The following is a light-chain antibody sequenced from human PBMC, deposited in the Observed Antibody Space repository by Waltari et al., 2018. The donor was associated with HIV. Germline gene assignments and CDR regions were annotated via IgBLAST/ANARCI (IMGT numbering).Light chain of an antibody. CDR1: QSVSSTA. J-gene: IGKJ1*01. CDR2: ASS. V-gene: IGKV3-20*01. CDR3: LLYRYSPRWT. Sequence: EVAVTQSPGTLSLSPGEGATLSCRASQSVSSTAVGWYQHKPGQAPRLLLYASSTRATGIPERFSGGGSGTDFTLNISRLEPECFAVYYCLLYRYSPRWTVGPVTKVEI.